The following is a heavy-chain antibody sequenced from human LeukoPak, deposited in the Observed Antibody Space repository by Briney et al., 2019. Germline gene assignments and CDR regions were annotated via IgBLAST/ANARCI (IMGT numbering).Heavy chain of an antibody. J-gene: IGHJ6*02. Sequence: LRASVKVSCKASGYTFTGYYMHWVRQAPGQGLEWMGIINPSGGSTSYAQKFQGRVTMTRDTSTSTVYMELSSLRSEDTAVYYCARGGGYSYGSSVPAYYYYYGMDVWGQGTTVTVSS. CDR2: INPSGGST. CDR3: ARGGGYSYGSSVPAYYYYYGMDV. D-gene: IGHD5-18*01. V-gene: IGHV1-46*01. CDR1: GYTFTGYY.